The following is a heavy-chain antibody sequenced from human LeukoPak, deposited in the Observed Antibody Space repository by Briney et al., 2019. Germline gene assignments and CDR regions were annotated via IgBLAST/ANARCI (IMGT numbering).Heavy chain of an antibody. V-gene: IGHV3-74*01. CDR3: ARVRFLEWSPFDY. Sequence: GGSLRLSXAASGFTFSSYWMHWVRQAPGKGLVWVSRINSDGSSTSYADSVKGRFTISRDNAKNTLYLQMNSLRAEDTAVYYCARVRFLEWSPFDYWGQGTLVTVSS. CDR1: GFTFSSYW. CDR2: INSDGSST. D-gene: IGHD3-3*01. J-gene: IGHJ4*02.